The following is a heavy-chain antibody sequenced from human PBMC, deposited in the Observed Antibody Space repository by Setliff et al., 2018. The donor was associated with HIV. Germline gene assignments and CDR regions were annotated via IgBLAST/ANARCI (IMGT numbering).Heavy chain of an antibody. Sequence: SETLSLTCTVSGGSISSYYWSWIRQPAGKGLEWIGRIYASGSPTYNSSLESRVTISVDTSKNHFSLRLNSVTAADTAVYFCARAPRYYRGWYIPEYFDNWGEGTLVTVSS. V-gene: IGHV4-4*07. CDR2: IYASGSP. CDR3: ARAPRYYRGWYIPEYFDN. J-gene: IGHJ4*02. D-gene: IGHD6-19*01. CDR1: GGSISSYY.